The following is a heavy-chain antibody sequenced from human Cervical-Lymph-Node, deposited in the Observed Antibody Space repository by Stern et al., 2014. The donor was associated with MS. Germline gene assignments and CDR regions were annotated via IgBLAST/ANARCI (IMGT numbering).Heavy chain of an antibody. CDR2: IWYDGSNP. J-gene: IGHJ4*02. CDR3: ASAYSSSHYYFDY. CDR1: GFSFSRYA. V-gene: IGHV3-33*01. Sequence: VHLVESGGGVVQPGRSLRLSWAGSGFSFSRYAMHWVRQAPGKGLEWVALIWYDGSNPYYADSVTGRFTISRDNFKNTLYLQMNSLRAEDTAVYYCASAYSSSHYYFDYWGQGTLVTVSS. D-gene: IGHD6-13*01.